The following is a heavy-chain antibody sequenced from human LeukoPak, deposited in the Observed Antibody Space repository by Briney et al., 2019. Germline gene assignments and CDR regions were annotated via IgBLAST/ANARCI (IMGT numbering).Heavy chain of an antibody. CDR3: ARSTGATGPVDY. V-gene: IGHV5-51*01. CDR1: GYTFSSYW. J-gene: IGHJ4*02. CDR2: IYPGDSDT. D-gene: IGHD2-8*02. Sequence: GESLKISCKVSGYTFSSYWIGWVRQMPGKGLEWMGIIYPGDSDTRYSPSFQGQVTISADKSITTAYLQWNNLKASDTAMYYCARSTGATGPVDYWGQGTLVTV.